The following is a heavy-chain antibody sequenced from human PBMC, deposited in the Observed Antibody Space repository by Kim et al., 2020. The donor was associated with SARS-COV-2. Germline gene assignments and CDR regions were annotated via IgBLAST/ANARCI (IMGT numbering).Heavy chain of an antibody. J-gene: IGHJ2*01. CDR1: GFTFSSYD. CDR2: IGTAGDT. D-gene: IGHD2-21*02. CDR3: ARGGTGGYSYWYFDL. V-gene: IGHV3-13*01. Sequence: LSLTCAASGFTFSSYDMHWVRQATGKGLEWVSAIGTAGDTYYPGSVKGRFTISRENAKNSLYLQMNSLRAGDTAVYYCARGGTGGYSYWYFDLWGRG.